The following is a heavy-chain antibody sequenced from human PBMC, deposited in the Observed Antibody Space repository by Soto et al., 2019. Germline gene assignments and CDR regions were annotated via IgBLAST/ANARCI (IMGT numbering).Heavy chain of an antibody. J-gene: IGHJ6*02. V-gene: IGHV5-51*01. CDR1: GCTFTTYW. Sequence: GESLKISCKGSGCTFTTYWIGWVRQTPGKGLEWMGIIYPGDSDTRYSPSFQGQVTISADKSISTAYLQWSSLKASDTATYYCARLGFNYDFLFVYYNVHHHYRIDVWGQGSKVPVSS. CDR2: IYPGDSDT. CDR3: ARLGFNYDFLFVYYNVHHHYRIDV. D-gene: IGHD3-9*01.